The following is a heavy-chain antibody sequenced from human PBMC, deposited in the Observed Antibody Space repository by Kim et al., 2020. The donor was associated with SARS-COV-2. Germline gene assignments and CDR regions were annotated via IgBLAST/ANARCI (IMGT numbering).Heavy chain of an antibody. V-gene: IGHV1-18*01. J-gene: IGHJ4*02. CDR1: GYTFSTSG. Sequence: ASVKVSCKTSGYTFSTSGVSWVRQAPGQGLEWMGWITVYNGNTNYAQKLQGRVTMTTDTSTSTAYMELRSLTSDDTAGYYCARGGGSYWYVDYWGQGTLVTVSS. CDR2: ITVYNGNT. D-gene: IGHD3-16*01. CDR3: ARGGGSYWYVDY.